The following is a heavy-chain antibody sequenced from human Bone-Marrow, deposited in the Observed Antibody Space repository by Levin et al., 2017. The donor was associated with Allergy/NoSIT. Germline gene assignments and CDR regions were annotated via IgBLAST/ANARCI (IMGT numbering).Heavy chain of an antibody. Sequence: GGSLRLSCVSSGSVFSKYALSWVRQAPGKGLEWVSAISLAGGDTYYADSVKGRFTISRDNSKNTLFLQMDSLRAEDTAVYFCAHGRPSGFDSWGQGTLVTVSS. V-gene: IGHV3-23*01. CDR2: ISLAGGDT. J-gene: IGHJ4*02. CDR1: GSVFSKYA. D-gene: IGHD3-10*01. CDR3: AHGRPSGFDS.